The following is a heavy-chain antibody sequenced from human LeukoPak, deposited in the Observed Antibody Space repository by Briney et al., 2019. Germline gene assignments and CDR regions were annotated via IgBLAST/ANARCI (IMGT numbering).Heavy chain of an antibody. J-gene: IGHJ5*02. Sequence: ASVKVSCKASGYTFTSYGISWVRQAPGQGLEWMGWISAYNGNTNYAQNLQGRVTMTTDTSTSTAYMELSSLRSEDTAVYYCARVVVVVPGAKVWFDPWGQGTLVTVSS. D-gene: IGHD2-2*01. CDR3: ARVVVVVPGAKVWFDP. V-gene: IGHV1-18*01. CDR2: ISAYNGNT. CDR1: GYTFTSYG.